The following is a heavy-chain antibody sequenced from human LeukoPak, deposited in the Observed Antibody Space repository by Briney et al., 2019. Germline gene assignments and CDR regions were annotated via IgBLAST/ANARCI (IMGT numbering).Heavy chain of an antibody. CDR1: GSTFSSYA. V-gene: IGHV3-23*01. CDR3: ANQEADDQLPSMDV. J-gene: IGHJ6*02. Sequence: GGSLRLSCAASGSTFSSYAMSWVRQAPGKGLEWVSAISGRGGSTYYADSVKGRFTISRDNSKNTLYLQMNSLRAEDTAVYYCANQEADDQLPSMDVWGQGTTVTVSS. D-gene: IGHD2-2*01. CDR2: ISGRGGST.